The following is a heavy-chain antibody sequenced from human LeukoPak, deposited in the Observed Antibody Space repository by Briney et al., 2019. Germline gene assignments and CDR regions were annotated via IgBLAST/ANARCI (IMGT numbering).Heavy chain of an antibody. J-gene: IGHJ5*02. CDR3: ARETYSDFWSGLNWFDP. D-gene: IGHD3-3*01. CDR1: EFTFSVYA. Sequence: SGGSLRLSCTASEFTFSVYAMNWVRQAPGKGLEWVSSISPSSSSIYYADSVRGRFTVSRDNAKKSLSLQMNSLRVEDTAIYYCARETYSDFWSGLNWFDPWGQGTLVTVSS. CDR2: ISPSSSSI. V-gene: IGHV3-21*01.